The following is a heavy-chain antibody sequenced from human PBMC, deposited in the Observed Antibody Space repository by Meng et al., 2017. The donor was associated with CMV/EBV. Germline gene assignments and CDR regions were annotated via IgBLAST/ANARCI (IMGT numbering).Heavy chain of an antibody. D-gene: IGHD3-9*01. CDR2: IYSGGSST. Sequence: GESLKISCAASGFTFSSYAMSWVRQAPGKGLEWVSVIYSGGSSTYYADSVKGRFTISRDNSKNTLYLQMNSLRAEDTAVNYCAKGGSLRYFDWYPVDYWGQGTLVTVSS. CDR1: GFTFSSYA. CDR3: AKGGSLRYFDWYPVDY. J-gene: IGHJ4*02. V-gene: IGHV3-23*03.